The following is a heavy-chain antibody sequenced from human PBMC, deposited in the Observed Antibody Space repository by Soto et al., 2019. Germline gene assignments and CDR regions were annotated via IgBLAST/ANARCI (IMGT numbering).Heavy chain of an antibody. J-gene: IGHJ6*03. CDR2: IYSGGST. Sequence: GGSLRLSCAASGFTVSSNYMSWVRQAPGKGLEWVSVIYSGGSTYYADSVKGRFTISRDNSKNTLYLQMNSLRAEDTAVYYCATHGGFLEWLSTYYYYMDVWGKGTTVTVSS. CDR1: GFTVSSNY. V-gene: IGHV3-66*01. D-gene: IGHD3-3*01. CDR3: ATHGGFLEWLSTYYYYMDV.